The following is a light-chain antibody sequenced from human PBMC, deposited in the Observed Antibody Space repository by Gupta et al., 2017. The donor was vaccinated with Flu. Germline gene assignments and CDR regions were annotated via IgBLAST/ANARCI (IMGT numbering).Light chain of an antibody. CDR3: QQYEDWPPSIT. CDR2: GAS. CDR1: RTVTNS. Sequence: EIVMTQSPASLSVSTGARATLSCRASRTVTNSLAWYQQKPGQAPRLLIHGASTRAAGIPARFSGSGSGTEFTLTITSLQSEDSAVYYCQQYEDWPPSITFGQGTRLEI. J-gene: IGKJ5*01. V-gene: IGKV3-15*01.